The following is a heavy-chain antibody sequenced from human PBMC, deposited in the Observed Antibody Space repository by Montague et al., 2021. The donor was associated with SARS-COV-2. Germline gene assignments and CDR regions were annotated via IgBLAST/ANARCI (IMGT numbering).Heavy chain of an antibody. CDR2: MYYTGST. CDR1: GGSVSSCIFY. V-gene: IGHV4-61*01. CDR3: ASLRGSAEILTAFQGVSYSEVMDF. J-gene: IGHJ6*02. D-gene: IGHD3-9*01. Sequence: SETLSLTCTLSGGSVSSCIFYWSWIRQRPGKGPAFIGYMYYTGSTNYNPSLKSRVTISVDTSKNQFSLKLSSVTAADTAVYYCASLRGSAEILTAFQGVSYSEVMDFWGQGTMVTGS.